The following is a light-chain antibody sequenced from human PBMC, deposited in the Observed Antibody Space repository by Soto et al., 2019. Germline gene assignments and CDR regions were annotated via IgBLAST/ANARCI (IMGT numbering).Light chain of an antibody. CDR1: QSVSSY. V-gene: IGKV3-11*01. J-gene: IGKJ3*01. CDR3: QQRSNWHFT. CDR2: DAS. Sequence: EIVLTQSPATLSLSPGERATLSCRASQSVSSYLAWYQQKPGQAPRLLIYDASNRATGIPARFSGSGSGTDLTLTISSLEPEDFAVYYCQQRSNWHFTLGPGTKVDI.